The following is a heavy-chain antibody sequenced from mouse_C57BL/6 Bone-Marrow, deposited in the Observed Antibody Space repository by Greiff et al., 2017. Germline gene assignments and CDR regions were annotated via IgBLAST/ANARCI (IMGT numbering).Heavy chain of an antibody. CDR3: AREATVVAKWYFDV. CDR1: GYTFTSYG. Sequence: VQLQQSGAELARPGASVKLSCKASGYTFTSYGISWVKQRTGQGLEWIGEIYPRSGNTSYNEKFKGKATLTADKSSSTAYMELRSLTSEDSAVYFCAREATVVAKWYFDVWGTGTTVTVSS. CDR2: IYPRSGNT. J-gene: IGHJ1*03. D-gene: IGHD1-1*01. V-gene: IGHV1-81*01.